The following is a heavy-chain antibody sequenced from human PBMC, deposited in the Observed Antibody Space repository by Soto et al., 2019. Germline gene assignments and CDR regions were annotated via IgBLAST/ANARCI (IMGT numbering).Heavy chain of an antibody. CDR1: GGSISSGGYY. J-gene: IGHJ5*02. Sequence: SETLSLTCTVSGGSISSGGYYWSWIRQHPGKGLEWIGYIYYSGSTYYNPSLKSRVTISVDTSKNQFSLKLSSVTAADTAVYYCARGTGSTSDNWFDPWGQGTLDTVSS. D-gene: IGHD2-2*01. CDR3: ARGTGSTSDNWFDP. CDR2: IYYSGST. V-gene: IGHV4-31*03.